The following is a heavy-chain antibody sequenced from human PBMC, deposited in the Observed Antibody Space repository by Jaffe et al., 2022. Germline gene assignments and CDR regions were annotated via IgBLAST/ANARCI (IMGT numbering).Heavy chain of an antibody. CDR3: TTPRSGNFPGPLYSFDY. CDR1: GFTFGDYA. J-gene: IGHJ4*02. CDR2: IRRRSYGGTT. Sequence: EVQLVESGGGLVQPGRSLRLSCTTSGFTFGDYALSWIRQAPGKGLEWVGFIRRRSYGGTTHYAASVKDRFIISRDDSKSTAYLQMNSLKTEDTAVYYCTTPRSGNFPGPLYSFDYWGQGTLVTVSS. V-gene: IGHV3-49*03. D-gene: IGHD3-3*01.